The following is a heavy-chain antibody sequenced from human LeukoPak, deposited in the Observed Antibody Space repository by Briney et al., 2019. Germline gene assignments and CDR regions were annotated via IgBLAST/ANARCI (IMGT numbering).Heavy chain of an antibody. J-gene: IGHJ4*02. V-gene: IGHV1-2*02. CDR3: ARDNEGGFDY. D-gene: IGHD3-16*01. Sequence: ASVNVSCKASGYTFTGYFIHWVRQAPGQGLEWMGWINPNSGGTNYAQKFQGRVTMTRDMSTSTVVMEVNNLRSEDTAIYYCARDNEGGFDYWGQGTLVTVSS. CDR1: GYTFTGYF. CDR2: INPNSGGT.